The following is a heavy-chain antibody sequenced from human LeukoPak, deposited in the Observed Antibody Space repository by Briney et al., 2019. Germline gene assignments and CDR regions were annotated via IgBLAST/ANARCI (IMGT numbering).Heavy chain of an antibody. V-gene: IGHV1-69*05. Sequence: ASVKVSCKASGYTFTSYGISWVRQAPGQGLEWMGGIIPIFGTANYAQKFQGRVTITTDESTSTAYMELSSLRSEDTAVYYCAREGAAHDWGQGTLVTVSS. CDR3: AREGAAHD. D-gene: IGHD2-15*01. J-gene: IGHJ4*02. CDR2: IIPIFGTA. CDR1: GYTFTSYG.